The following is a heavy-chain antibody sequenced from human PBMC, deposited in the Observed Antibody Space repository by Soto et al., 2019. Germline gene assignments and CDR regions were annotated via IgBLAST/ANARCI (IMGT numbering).Heavy chain of an antibody. J-gene: IGHJ6*02. CDR2: IYPGDSDT. CDR3: AGGGVRGVITRTRDYYGMDV. V-gene: IGHV5-51*01. Sequence: GESLKISCKGSGYSFTSYWIGWVRPMPGKGLECMGIIYPGDSDTRYSPSFQGQVTISADKSISTAYLQWSSLKASDTAMYYCAGGGVRGVITRTRDYYGMDVWGQGTTVTVS. CDR1: GYSFTSYW. D-gene: IGHD3-10*01.